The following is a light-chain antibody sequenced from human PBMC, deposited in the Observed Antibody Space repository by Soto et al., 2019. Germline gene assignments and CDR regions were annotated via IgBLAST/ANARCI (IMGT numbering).Light chain of an antibody. CDR3: QSYDNRLSGSHYV. Sequence: QSVLTQPPSVSGAPGQRVTISCTGSSXNIGAGYDVHWYQQLPGTAPKLLIYGDSNRPSGVPDRFSGSKSGTSASLAITGLQAEDEADYYCQSYDNRLSGSHYVFGTGTKVTLL. V-gene: IGLV1-40*01. J-gene: IGLJ1*01. CDR2: GDS. CDR1: SXNIGAGYD.